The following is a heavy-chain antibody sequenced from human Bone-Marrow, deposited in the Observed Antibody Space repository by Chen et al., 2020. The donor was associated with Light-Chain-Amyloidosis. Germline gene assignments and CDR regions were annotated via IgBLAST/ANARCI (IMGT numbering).Heavy chain of an antibody. Sequence: QVQLVESGGGVVHPGKSLSPSCAAPGFPFRTHTMPWLRQGPGKGLEWVALISYDGNNQYYSDSVKGRFTISRDNSKNTVYLQMNSLRLEDTALYYCAKDLQTYGDYDYYYYGLDVWGQGTAVTVSS. CDR3: AKDLQTYGDYDYYYYGLDV. CDR1: GFPFRTHT. V-gene: IGHV3-30*18. D-gene: IGHD4-17*01. CDR2: ISYDGNNQ. J-gene: IGHJ6*02.